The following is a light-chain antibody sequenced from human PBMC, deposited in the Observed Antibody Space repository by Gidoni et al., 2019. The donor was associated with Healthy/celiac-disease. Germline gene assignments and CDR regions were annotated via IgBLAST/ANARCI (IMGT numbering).Light chain of an antibody. CDR3: QQYNNWPPRT. CDR1: QSVSSN. CDR2: GAS. Sequence: EIVMTQSPATLSVSPGERATLSCRASQSVSSNLAWYQQKPGQAPRLLIYGASTRAIGIPARFGGSGSGTEFTLTISSLQSEDFAVYYCQQYNNWPPRTFGQGTKVEIK. V-gene: IGKV3-15*01. J-gene: IGKJ1*01.